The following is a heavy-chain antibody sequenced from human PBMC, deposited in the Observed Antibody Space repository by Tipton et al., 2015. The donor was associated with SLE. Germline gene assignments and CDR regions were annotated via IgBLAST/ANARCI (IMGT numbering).Heavy chain of an antibody. Sequence: TLSLTCAVSGYSISSGYYWGWIRQPPGKGLEWIGSIYHSGSTNYNPSLKSRVTISLDTSKNQFSLKLSSVTAADTAVYYCARCGSSLTWDYYYMDVWGKGTTVTISS. CDR2: IYHSGST. V-gene: IGHV4-38-2*01. CDR1: GYSISSGYY. CDR3: ARCGSSLTWDYYYMDV. D-gene: IGHD6-6*01. J-gene: IGHJ6*03.